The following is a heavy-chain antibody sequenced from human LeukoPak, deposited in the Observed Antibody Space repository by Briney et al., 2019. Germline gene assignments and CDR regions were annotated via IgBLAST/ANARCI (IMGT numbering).Heavy chain of an antibody. Sequence: PGGSLRLSCAASGFTFSSYWMSWVRQAPGKGLEWVANIKKDGSEKYYVDSVKGRFTTSRDDAKNSLYLQMNSLRAEDTAVYSCAKGGGSSYYYYMDVWGKGTTVTISS. V-gene: IGHV3-7*03. CDR2: IKKDGSEK. J-gene: IGHJ6*03. CDR1: GFTFSSYW. D-gene: IGHD6-13*01. CDR3: AKGGGSSYYYYMDV.